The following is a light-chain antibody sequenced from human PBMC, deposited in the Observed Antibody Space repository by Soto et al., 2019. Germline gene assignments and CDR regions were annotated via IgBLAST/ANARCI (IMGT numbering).Light chain of an antibody. CDR1: SRDVGGYNY. CDR3: SSYAGSNAYV. CDR2: EVS. Sequence: QSALTQPPSASGSPGQSVTISCTGTSRDVGGYNYVSWYQQHPGKAPKLMIYEVSKRPSGVPDRFSGSKSGNTASLTVSGLQAEDEADYYCSSYAGSNAYVFGTGTKLTVL. V-gene: IGLV2-8*01. J-gene: IGLJ1*01.